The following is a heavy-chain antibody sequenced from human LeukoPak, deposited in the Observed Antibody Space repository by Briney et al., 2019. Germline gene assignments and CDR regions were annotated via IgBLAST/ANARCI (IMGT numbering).Heavy chain of an antibody. Sequence: GRPLRLSCAASGFILTDYGMHWVRQAPGKGLDWVAFMSYDGGNKYYADSVKGRFTISRDNSKNTLYLQMNTLGAEDTAVYYCAKVGRNYGDYNGWFDPWGQGTLVTVSS. D-gene: IGHD4-17*01. V-gene: IGHV3-30*18. CDR3: AKVGRNYGDYNGWFDP. CDR1: GFILTDYG. J-gene: IGHJ5*02. CDR2: MSYDGGNK.